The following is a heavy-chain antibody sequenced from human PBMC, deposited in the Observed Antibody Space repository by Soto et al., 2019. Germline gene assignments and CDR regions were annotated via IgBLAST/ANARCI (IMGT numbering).Heavy chain of an antibody. CDR3: ARCDLPMAYYYGMDV. J-gene: IGHJ6*02. V-gene: IGHV1-3*01. CDR2: INAGNGNT. Sequence: QVQLVQSGAEVKKPGASVKVSCKASGYTFTSYAMHWVRQAPGQRLEWMGWINAGNGNTKYSQKFQGRVTITRDTSASTAYMELSSLRSEDTAVYYCARCDLPMAYYYGMDVWGQGKTVTVSS. CDR1: GYTFTSYA.